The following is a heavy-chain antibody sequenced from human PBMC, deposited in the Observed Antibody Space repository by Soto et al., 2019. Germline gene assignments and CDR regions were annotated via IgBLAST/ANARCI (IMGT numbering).Heavy chain of an antibody. CDR2: ISGSGTTT. Sequence: GSLRLSCAASGFTFNNYGMAWVRQAPAKGLEWISSISGSGTTTYYADSVKGRFTISRDNSKNTLYLQMNILGVDDTAVYYCAVFIPAAGTNYWGPGTVVTVSS. CDR1: GFTFNNYG. D-gene: IGHD6-13*01. J-gene: IGHJ4*02. CDR3: AVFIPAAGTNY. V-gene: IGHV3-23*01.